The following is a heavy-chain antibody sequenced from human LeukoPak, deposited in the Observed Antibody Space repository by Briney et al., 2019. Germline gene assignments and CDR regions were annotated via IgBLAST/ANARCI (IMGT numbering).Heavy chain of an antibody. CDR1: GFTFSSYA. CDR3: AKDVPQIFGVPGPFDY. CDR2: ISGSGGST. V-gene: IGHV3-23*01. D-gene: IGHD3-3*01. Sequence: GGSLRLSCAASGFTFSSYAMSWVRQAPGKGLEWVSAISGSGGSTYYADSVKGRFTISRDNSKNTLYLQMNSLRAEDTAVYYCAKDVPQIFGVPGPFDYWGQGTLVTVSS. J-gene: IGHJ4*02.